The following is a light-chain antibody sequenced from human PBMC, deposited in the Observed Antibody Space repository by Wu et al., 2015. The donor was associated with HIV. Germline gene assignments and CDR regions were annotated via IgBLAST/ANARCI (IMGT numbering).Light chain of an antibody. CDR3: QHYKSWPSIT. J-gene: IGKJ5*01. CDR2: GAF. Sequence: DIVMTQSPASLSVSPGETATLSCRASQSVDSKLAWYQQKSGQAPRLLIHGAFSRAPGLPARFSGSGSDTEFTLTISSLQSEDFAVYYCQHYKSWPSITFGPRDDEWRL. V-gene: IGKV3-15*01. CDR1: QSVDSK.